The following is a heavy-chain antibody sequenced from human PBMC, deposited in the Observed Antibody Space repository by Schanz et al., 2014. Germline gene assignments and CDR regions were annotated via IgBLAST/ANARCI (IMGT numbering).Heavy chain of an antibody. D-gene: IGHD3-3*02. CDR2: IIPIFGTA. Sequence: KNSGGPFSLSAISWGRQAPGQGLEWMGGIIPIFGTANYAQKFQGRVTIIADESTSTAYMELSSLRSADTAVYFCARAAFSSEYYYRRDAGVQGPAATCSS. V-gene: IGHV1-69*01. CDR1: GGPFSLSA. J-gene: IGHJ6*02. CDR3: ARAAFSSEYYYRRDA.